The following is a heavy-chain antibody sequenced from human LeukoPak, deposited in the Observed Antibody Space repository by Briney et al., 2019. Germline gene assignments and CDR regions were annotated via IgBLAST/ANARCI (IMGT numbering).Heavy chain of an antibody. J-gene: IGHJ3*02. V-gene: IGHV4-61*02. CDR1: GGSISSGSYY. Sequence: KPSETLSLTCTVSGGSISSGSYYWSWIRQPAGKGLEWIGRIYTSGSTNYNPSLKSRVTISVDTSKNQFSLKLSSVTAADTAVYYCAREGYSYGYSDAFDIWGQGTMVTVSS. D-gene: IGHD5-18*01. CDR3: AREGYSYGYSDAFDI. CDR2: IYTSGST.